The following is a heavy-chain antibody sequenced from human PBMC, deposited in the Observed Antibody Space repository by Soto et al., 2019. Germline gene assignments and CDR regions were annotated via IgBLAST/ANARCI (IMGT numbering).Heavy chain of an antibody. J-gene: IGHJ4*02. CDR3: ALSYGSSTSCYGSDD. D-gene: IGHD2-2*01. CDR1: GYTFTSYA. Sequence: ASVKVSCKASGYTFTSYAMHWVRQAPGQRLEWMGWINAGNGNTKYSQKFQGRVTITRDASASTAYMELSSLRSEDTAVYYCALSYGSSTSCYGSDDWGQGTLVTLSS. V-gene: IGHV1-3*01. CDR2: INAGNGNT.